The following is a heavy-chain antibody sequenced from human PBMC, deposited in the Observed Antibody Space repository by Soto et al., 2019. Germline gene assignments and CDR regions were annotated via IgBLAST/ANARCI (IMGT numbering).Heavy chain of an antibody. CDR3: EQSWGYTAALVY. V-gene: IGHV3-30*03. CDR1: GLTFSSYG. CDR2: ISYDGSNK. Sequence: QVQLVESGGGVVQPGRSLRLSCAASGLTFSSYGMHWVRQAPGKGLEWVAVISYDGSNKYYADSVKGPFTITRHNSKNTLYLKMTSLRAEDTAGYYCEQSWGYTAALVYWVEGILVAVSS. J-gene: IGHJ1*01. D-gene: IGHD3-16*02.